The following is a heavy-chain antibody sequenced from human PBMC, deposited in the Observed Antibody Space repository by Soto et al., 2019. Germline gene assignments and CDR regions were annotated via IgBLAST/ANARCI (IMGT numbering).Heavy chain of an antibody. J-gene: IGHJ4*02. CDR2: IYSGGST. V-gene: IGHV3-53*01. D-gene: IGHD2-2*01. CDR1: GFTVSSNY. Sequence: GVLRLSCAASGFTVSSNYMSWVRQAPGKGLEWVSVIYSGGSTYYADSVKGRFTISRDNSKNTLYLQMNSLRAEDTAVYYCARGDCSSTSCYHLDYWGQGTLVTVSS. CDR3: ARGDCSSTSCYHLDY.